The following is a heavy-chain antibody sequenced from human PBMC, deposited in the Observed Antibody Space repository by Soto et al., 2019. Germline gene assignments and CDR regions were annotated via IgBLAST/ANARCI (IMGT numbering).Heavy chain of an antibody. J-gene: IGHJ6*03. D-gene: IGHD2-2*01. Sequence: ASVKICCKASGGTFSSYTISWVRQAPGQGLEWMGRIIPILGIANYAQKFQGRVTITADKSTSTAYMELSSLRSEDTAVYYCASSVVVPAASTTYYYYYMDVWGKGTTVTVPS. CDR1: GGTFSSYT. CDR3: ASSVVVPAASTTYYYYYMDV. V-gene: IGHV1-69*02. CDR2: IIPILGIA.